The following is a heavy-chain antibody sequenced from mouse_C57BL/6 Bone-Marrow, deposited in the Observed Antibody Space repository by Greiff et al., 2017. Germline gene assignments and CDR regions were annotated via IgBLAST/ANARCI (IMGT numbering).Heavy chain of an antibody. CDR3: ARGYDYDDAMDY. J-gene: IGHJ4*01. CDR2: INPNYGTT. Sequence: EVHLVESGPELVKPGASVKISCKASGYSFTDYNMNWVKQSNGKSLEWIGVINPNYGTTSYNQKFKGKATLTVDQSSSTAYMQLNSLTSEDSAVYYWARGYDYDDAMDYWGQGTSVTVSS. D-gene: IGHD2-4*01. V-gene: IGHV1-39*01. CDR1: GYSFTDYN.